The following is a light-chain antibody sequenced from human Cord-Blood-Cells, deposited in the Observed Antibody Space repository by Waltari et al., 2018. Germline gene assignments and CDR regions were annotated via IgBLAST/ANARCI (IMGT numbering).Light chain of an antibody. J-gene: IGLJ3*02. CDR2: DVS. CDR1: SSDVGGYNY. V-gene: IGLV2-14*03. CDR3: SSYTSSSTLEV. Sequence: QSALTQPASVSGSPGQSISISCTGTSSDVGGYNYVSWYQQHPGKAPKLMIYDVSNRPSGVSNRFSGSKSGNTASLTISGLQAEDEADYYCSSYTSSSTLEVF.